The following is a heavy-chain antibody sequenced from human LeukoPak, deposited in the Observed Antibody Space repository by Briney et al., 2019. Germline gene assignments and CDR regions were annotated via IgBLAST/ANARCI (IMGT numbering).Heavy chain of an antibody. J-gene: IGHJ4*02. CDR1: GFTFSSYG. V-gene: IGHV3-7*03. CDR3: ARDKIVGATYFDY. CDR2: IKQDGSER. Sequence: GGSLRLSCAASGFTFSSYGMHWVRQAPGKGLEWVANIKQDGSERYYVDSVKGRFTISRDNAKTSLYLQMNSLRAEDTAVYYCARDKIVGATYFDYWGQGILVTVSS. D-gene: IGHD1-26*01.